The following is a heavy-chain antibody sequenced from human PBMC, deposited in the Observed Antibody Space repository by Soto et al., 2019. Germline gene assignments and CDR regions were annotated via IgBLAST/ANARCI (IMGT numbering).Heavy chain of an antibody. J-gene: IGHJ4*02. V-gene: IGHV3-53*01. Sequence: PGGSLRLSCAASGFTVSSNYMSWVRQAPGKGLEWVSILYSGGGTYFPDSVKGRFTISRDNSKNSLYLEMNSLRAEDTAVYCCARESEDLTSNFDYWGQGTLVTVSS. CDR1: GFTVSSNY. CDR3: ARESEDLTSNFDY. CDR2: LYSGGGT.